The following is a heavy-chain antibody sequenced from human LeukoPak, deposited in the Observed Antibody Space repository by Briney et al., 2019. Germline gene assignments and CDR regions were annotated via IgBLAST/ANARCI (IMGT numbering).Heavy chain of an antibody. CDR2: INHSGST. V-gene: IGHV4-34*01. CDR3: ARRGYYTPAGDY. Sequence: SETLSPTCAVYGGSFSGYYWSWIRQPPGKGLEWIGEINHSGSTNYNPSLKSRVTISVDTSKNQFSLKLSSVTAADTAVYYCARRGYYTPAGDYWGQGTLVTVSS. J-gene: IGHJ4*02. D-gene: IGHD3-3*01. CDR1: GGSFSGYY.